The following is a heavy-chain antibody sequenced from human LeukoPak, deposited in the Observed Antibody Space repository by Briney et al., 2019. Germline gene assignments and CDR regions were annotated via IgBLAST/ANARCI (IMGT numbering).Heavy chain of an antibody. V-gene: IGHV3-48*03. CDR2: ISSSGTTT. CDR3: ARVGAYAAVNW. CDR1: GFPFSTYE. D-gene: IGHD2-2*01. J-gene: IGHJ4*02. Sequence: GGSLRLSCAASGFPFSTYEMKWVRQAPGKGLEWVSYISSSGTTTYYADSVKGRFTISRDNAKNSQYLQMNSLRAEDTAVYYCARVGAYAAVNWWGQGTLVSVSS.